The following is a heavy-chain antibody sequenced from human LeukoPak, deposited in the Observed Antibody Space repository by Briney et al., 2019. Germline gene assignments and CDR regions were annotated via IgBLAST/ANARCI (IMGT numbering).Heavy chain of an antibody. V-gene: IGHV3-21*01. Sequence: GGSLRLSCAASGFTFSSYSMNWVRQAPGKGLEWVSSISSSSSYIYYADSVKGRFTISRDNAKNSLYLQVNSLRAEDTAVYYCAKARGDIVVVPAALDYWGQGTLVTVSS. D-gene: IGHD2-2*01. CDR3: AKARGDIVVVPAALDY. CDR2: ISSSSSYI. CDR1: GFTFSSYS. J-gene: IGHJ4*02.